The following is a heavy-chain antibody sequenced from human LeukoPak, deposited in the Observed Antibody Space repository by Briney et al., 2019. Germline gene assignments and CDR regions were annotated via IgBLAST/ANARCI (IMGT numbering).Heavy chain of an antibody. J-gene: IGHJ5*02. CDR2: ISDDDDST. D-gene: IGHD1-1*01. CDR3: AAGGGNAFDP. V-gene: IGHV3-23*01. Sequence: GGSLRLSCATSHFTFSSHAMNWVRQAPGKGLEWVSSISDDDDSTYYADSVMGRFTLSRDDSKSTQYLQMSSLRAEDTAVYYCAAGGGNAFDPWGQGTLVTVSS. CDR1: HFTFSSHA.